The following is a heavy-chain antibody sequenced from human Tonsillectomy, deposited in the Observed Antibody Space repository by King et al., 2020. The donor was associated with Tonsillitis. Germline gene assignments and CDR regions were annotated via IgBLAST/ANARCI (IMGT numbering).Heavy chain of an antibody. V-gene: IGHV3-23*04. D-gene: IGHD4-23*01. CDR1: GFTFSSYA. Sequence: DVQLVESGGGWVQPGGSLRLSCAASGFTFSSYAMSWVRQAPGKGLEWVSAVSGSGGSPYYADSVKGRFTISRDNSKNTLSLQMNSLRAEDTAVDYCAKQNYGVNSAASFDYWGQGTRVSVSS. J-gene: IGHJ4*02. CDR2: VSGSGGSP. CDR3: AKQNYGVNSAASFDY.